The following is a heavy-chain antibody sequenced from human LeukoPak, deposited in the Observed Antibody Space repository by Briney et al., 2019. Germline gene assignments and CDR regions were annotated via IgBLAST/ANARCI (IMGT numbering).Heavy chain of an antibody. Sequence: PGGSLRLSCAASGFTFSRYAMSWVRQTPEKGLEWVPVISGSDGSTYYADSVRGRFTISRDDSGNTLFLQMNSLRAEDTAVYYCARQVSCDTTTCYAGMPPDYWGQGTLVTVSS. V-gene: IGHV3-23*01. J-gene: IGHJ4*02. CDR2: ISGSDGST. CDR3: ARQVSCDTTTCYAGMPPDY. D-gene: IGHD2-2*01. CDR1: GFTFSRYA.